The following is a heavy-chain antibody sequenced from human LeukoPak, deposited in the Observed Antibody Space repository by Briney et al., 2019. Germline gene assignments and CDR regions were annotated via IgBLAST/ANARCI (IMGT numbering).Heavy chain of an antibody. D-gene: IGHD6-19*01. V-gene: IGHV4-39*07. Sequence: GSLRLSCAASGFTVSSNYMSWVRQAPGKGLEWIGSIYYSGSTYYNPSLKSRVTISVDTSKNQFSLKLSSVTAADTAVYYCARVRAGWYYSRNWFDPWGQGTLVTVSS. J-gene: IGHJ5*02. CDR2: IYYSGST. CDR3: ARVRAGWYYSRNWFDP. CDR1: GFTVSSNY.